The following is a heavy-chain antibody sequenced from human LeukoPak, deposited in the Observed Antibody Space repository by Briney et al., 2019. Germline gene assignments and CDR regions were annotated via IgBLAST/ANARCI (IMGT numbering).Heavy chain of an antibody. CDR3: AKDAGSGYYYGPDY. V-gene: IGHV3-30*18. CDR2: ISYDGSNK. D-gene: IGHD3-22*01. CDR1: GFTFSSYG. J-gene: IGHJ4*02. Sequence: PGGSLRLSCAASGFTFSSYGMHWVRQAPGKGLEWVAVISYDGSNKYYADSVKGRFTISRDNSKNTLYLQMNSLRAEDTAVYYCAKDAGSGYYYGPDYWGQGTLVTVSS.